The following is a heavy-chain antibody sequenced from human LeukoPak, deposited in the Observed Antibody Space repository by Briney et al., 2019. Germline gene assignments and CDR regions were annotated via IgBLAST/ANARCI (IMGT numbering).Heavy chain of an antibody. D-gene: IGHD3-3*01. V-gene: IGHV3-11*01. CDR2: ISSMSSTI. CDR1: GFTFSEFY. J-gene: IGHJ4*02. Sequence: KSGGSLRLSCEASGFTFSEFYLSWIRQAPGKGLEWLSYISSMSSTIYYADSVKGRFTISRDNAKNSLYLQMNNLRVEDTAVYYCARRSRSGYYTGFDIWGQGSLVTVSS. CDR3: ARRSRSGYYTGFDI.